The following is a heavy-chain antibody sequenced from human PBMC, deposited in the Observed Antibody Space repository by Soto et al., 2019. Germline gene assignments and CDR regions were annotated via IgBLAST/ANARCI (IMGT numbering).Heavy chain of an antibody. Sequence: EVQSLESGGGLVQPGGSLRLSCAASGLPCSTHALSWFRQAPGKGLEWVSSISISGGNTYYADSVRGRSTFSRENSKNTLYLPVYSLTAAETAIYYCANERRPNDYFGHGTLVPVSS. J-gene: IGHJ4*01. CDR2: ISISGGNT. V-gene: IGHV3-23*01. CDR3: ANERRPNDY. CDR1: GLPCSTHA.